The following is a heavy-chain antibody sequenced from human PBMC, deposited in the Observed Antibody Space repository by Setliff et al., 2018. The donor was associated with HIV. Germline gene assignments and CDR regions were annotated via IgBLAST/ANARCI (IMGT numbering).Heavy chain of an antibody. V-gene: IGHV1-18*01. Sequence: GASVKVSCKASGYTFTAFGMNWLRQAPGQGPEWMGWISTYNGNTNYAQKFQGRVTMTTDTSTSTAYMDLRSLRSDDTAVYYCARRGNYYASAFDYWGQGTLVTVSS. CDR1: GYTFTAFG. CDR2: ISTYNGNT. CDR3: ARRGNYYASAFDY. D-gene: IGHD3-10*01. J-gene: IGHJ4*02.